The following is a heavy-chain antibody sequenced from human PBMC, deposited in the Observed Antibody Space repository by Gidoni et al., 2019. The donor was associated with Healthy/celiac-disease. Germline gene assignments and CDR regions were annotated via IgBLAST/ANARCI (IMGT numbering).Heavy chain of an antibody. CDR3: ARGHRIAAAGGFLRY. J-gene: IGHJ4*02. V-gene: IGHV1-2*02. CDR1: GYTFTGYY. Sequence: QVQLVQSGAEVKKPGASVKVSCKASGYTFTGYYLHLVRQAPGQGLEWMGWINPNSGGTNYAQKFQGRVTMTRDTSISTAYMELSRLRSDDTAVYYCARGHRIAAAGGFLRYWGQGTLVTVSS. CDR2: INPNSGGT. D-gene: IGHD6-13*01.